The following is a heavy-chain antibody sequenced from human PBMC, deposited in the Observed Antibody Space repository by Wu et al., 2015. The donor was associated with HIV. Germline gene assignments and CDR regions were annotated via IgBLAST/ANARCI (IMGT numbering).Heavy chain of an antibody. Sequence: QVQLVRSGAGVKKPGSSVKVSCKASGGSFSDYAISWVRQAPGQGLEWMGRIIPMYGKPIDAQKFQGRITITADDSTSTVDMELSSLRSEDTAVYFCARDRDGGGFYYGMDVWGQGTTGHSLL. J-gene: IGHJ6*02. CDR3: ARDRDGGGFYYGMDV. CDR2: IIPMYGKP. D-gene: IGHD2-15*01. CDR1: GGSFSDYA. V-gene: IGHV1-69*13.